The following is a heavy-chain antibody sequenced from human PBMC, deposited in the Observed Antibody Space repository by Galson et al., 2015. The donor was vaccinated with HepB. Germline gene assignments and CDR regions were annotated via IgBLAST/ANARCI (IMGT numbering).Heavy chain of an antibody. V-gene: IGHV4-4*01. CDR3: ARVTYDNTGFDF. CDR2: VDDSGHT. CDR1: GDSINSDHW. J-gene: IGHJ4*02. Sequence: ETLSLTCAVTGDSINSDHWWSWVRQPPGKGLEWIGEVDDSGHTNYNPSLESRVTISVDKSTNHFSLRLRSVTAADTAVYFCARVTYDNTGFDFWGQGTLVVASS. D-gene: IGHD3-22*01.